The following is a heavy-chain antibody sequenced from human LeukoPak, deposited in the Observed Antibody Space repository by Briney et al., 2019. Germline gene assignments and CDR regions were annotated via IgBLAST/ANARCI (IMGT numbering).Heavy chain of an antibody. V-gene: IGHV3-43*02. CDR1: GFSFDDYG. CDR2: ISRDGSSA. Sequence: GGSLRLSCVGSGFSFDDYGMHWVRLVPGKGLDWVSLISRDGSSAYYADSVKGRFTISRDNSKNSLYLRMNSPTTDDTALYYCAKDKRNSGSYPGTFDGWGQGTVVTVSS. J-gene: IGHJ3*01. D-gene: IGHD1-26*01. CDR3: AKDKRNSGSYPGTFDG.